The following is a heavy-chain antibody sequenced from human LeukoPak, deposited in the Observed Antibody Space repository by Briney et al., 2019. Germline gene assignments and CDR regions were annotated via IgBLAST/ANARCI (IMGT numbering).Heavy chain of an antibody. Sequence: SETLSLTCSVSGGSISNYYWNWIRQAPGKGLEWIGYIFYSGSTNYNPSLKSRVTISVDTSRNKFSLRLSSVTAADTAVYFCARLRSSEFDPWGRGDPGTVSS. CDR1: GGSISNYY. CDR3: ARLRSSEFDP. V-gene: IGHV4-59*08. CDR2: IFYSGST. J-gene: IGHJ2*01. D-gene: IGHD4-17*01.